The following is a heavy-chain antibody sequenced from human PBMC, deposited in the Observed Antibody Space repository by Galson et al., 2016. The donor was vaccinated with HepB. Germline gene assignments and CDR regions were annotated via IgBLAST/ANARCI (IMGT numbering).Heavy chain of an antibody. Sequence: TLSLTCAVSDGSISSGNYYWSWLRQPAGKGLEWIGRIRVNRDTDYNPSLKGRVTISADTSKNQFSLNLTSVTAADSAVYYCARGTAVVWETPVYWGQGTRVTVSS. J-gene: IGHJ4*02. D-gene: IGHD1-26*01. CDR1: DGSISSGNYY. CDR3: ARGTAVVWETPVY. V-gene: IGHV4-61*02. CDR2: IRVNRDT.